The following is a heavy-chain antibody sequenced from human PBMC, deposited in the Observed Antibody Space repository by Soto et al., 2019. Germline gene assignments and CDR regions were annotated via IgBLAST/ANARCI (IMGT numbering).Heavy chain of an antibody. CDR1: GGSISSSSYY. CDR3: ARRYSNTFLEWFRYFDY. D-gene: IGHD3-3*01. J-gene: IGHJ4*02. Sequence: PSETLSLTCTVSGGSISSSSYYWGWIRQPPGKGLEWIGSIYYSGSTYYNPSLKSRVTISVDTSKNQFSLKLSSVTAADTAVYYCARRYSNTFLEWFRYFDYWGQGTQVTVSS. CDR2: IYYSGST. V-gene: IGHV4-39*01.